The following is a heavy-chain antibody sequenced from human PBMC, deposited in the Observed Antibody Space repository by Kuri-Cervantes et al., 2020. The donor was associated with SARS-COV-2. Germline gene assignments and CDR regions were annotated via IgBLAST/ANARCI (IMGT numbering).Heavy chain of an antibody. CDR3: ARGDSSGYFNWFDP. CDR1: GFTFSDYY. CDR2: IYYSGST. Sequence: SQTLSLTCVASGFTFSDYYFTWIRQPPGKGLEWIGYIYYSGSTYYNPSLKSRVTISVDTSKNQFSLKLSSVTAADTAVYYCARGDSSGYFNWFDPWGQGTRGTVSS. J-gene: IGHJ5*02. V-gene: IGHV4-30-4*08. D-gene: IGHD3-22*01.